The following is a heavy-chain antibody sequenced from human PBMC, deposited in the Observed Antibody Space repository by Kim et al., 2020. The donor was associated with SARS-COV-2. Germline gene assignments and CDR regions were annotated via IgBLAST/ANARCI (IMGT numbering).Heavy chain of an antibody. J-gene: IGHJ5*02. D-gene: IGHD3-10*01. V-gene: IGHV5-51*01. CDR1: GYSFTSYW. CDR3: ARLLMVRGVIKPFDP. CDR2: IYPGDSDT. Sequence: GESLKISCKGSGYSFTSYWIGWVRQMPGKGLEWMGIIYPGDSDTRYSPSFQGQVTISADKSISTAYLQWSSLKASDTAMYYCARLLMVRGVIKPFDPWGQGTLVTVSS.